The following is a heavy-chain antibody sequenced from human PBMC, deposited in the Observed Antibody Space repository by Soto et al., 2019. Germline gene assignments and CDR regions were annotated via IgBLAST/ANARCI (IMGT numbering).Heavy chain of an antibody. Sequence: PGESLKISCKGSGYSFTSYWIGWVRQMPGKGLEWMGIIYPGDSDTRYGPSFEGQVTISADKSITTAYLQWSSLKASDTAMYYCARPSYSSSRYYGMDVWGQGTTVTVSS. CDR1: GYSFTSYW. CDR3: ARPSYSSSRYYGMDV. J-gene: IGHJ6*02. CDR2: IYPGDSDT. D-gene: IGHD6-6*01. V-gene: IGHV5-51*01.